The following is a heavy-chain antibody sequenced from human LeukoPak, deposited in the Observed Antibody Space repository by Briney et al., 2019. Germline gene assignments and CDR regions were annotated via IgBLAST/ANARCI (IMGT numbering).Heavy chain of an antibody. CDR1: GFTFSSYA. J-gene: IGHJ4*02. Sequence: GRSLRLSCAASGFTFSSYAMHWVRQAPGKGLEWVAVISNDGRHKYFADSAKGRFTISRDNSKNTLYLQMKSLRAEDTAIYYCAKDLGGDENYWGQGILVTVSS. V-gene: IGHV3-30*04. CDR3: AKDLGGDENY. CDR2: ISNDGRHK. D-gene: IGHD3-16*01.